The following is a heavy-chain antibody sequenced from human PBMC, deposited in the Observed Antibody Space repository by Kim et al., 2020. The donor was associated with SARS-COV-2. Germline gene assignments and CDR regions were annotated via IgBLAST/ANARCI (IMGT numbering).Heavy chain of an antibody. CDR3: ARDELYMVRGVIGCRTPDY. Sequence: SVKVSCKASGGTFSSYAISWVRQAPGQGLEWMGRIIPILGIANYAQKFQGRVTITADKSTSTAYMELSSLRSEDTAVYYCARDELYMVRGVIGCRTPDYWGQGTLVTVSS. V-gene: IGHV1-69*04. D-gene: IGHD3-10*01. CDR1: GGTFSSYA. J-gene: IGHJ4*02. CDR2: IIPILGIA.